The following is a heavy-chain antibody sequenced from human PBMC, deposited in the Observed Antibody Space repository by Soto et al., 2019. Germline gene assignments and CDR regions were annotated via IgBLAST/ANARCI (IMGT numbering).Heavy chain of an antibody. CDR3: ARNIYDILTGYYRGRNWFDP. CDR1: GGSISHFY. CDR2: IYDSGST. J-gene: IGHJ5*02. D-gene: IGHD3-9*01. V-gene: IGHV4-59*12. Sequence: SETLSLTCTVSGGSISHFYWSWIRQSPGKGLEWLGYIYDSGSTSYNPSLKSRVTMSMDTSKNQFSLKLSSVTAADTAVYYCARNIYDILTGYYRGRNWFDPWGQGTLVTVSS.